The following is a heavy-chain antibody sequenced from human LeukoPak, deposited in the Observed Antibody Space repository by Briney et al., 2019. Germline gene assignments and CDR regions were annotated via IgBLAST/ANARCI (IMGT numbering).Heavy chain of an antibody. CDR3: ARHSLPGEPFDY. CDR2: ISAYNGNT. J-gene: IGHJ4*02. Sequence: ASVKVSCKASGYTFTSYGISWVRQAPGQGLERMGWISAYNGNTNYAQKLQGRVTMTTDTSTSTAYMELRSLRSDDTAVYYCARHSLPGEPFDYWGQGTLVTVSS. V-gene: IGHV1-18*01. D-gene: IGHD7-27*01. CDR1: GYTFTSYG.